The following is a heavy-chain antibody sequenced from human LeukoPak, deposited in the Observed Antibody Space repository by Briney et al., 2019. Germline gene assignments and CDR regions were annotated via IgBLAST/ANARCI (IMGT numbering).Heavy chain of an antibody. J-gene: IGHJ4*02. CDR1: GFTFSSYG. D-gene: IGHD6-19*01. V-gene: IGHV3-30*18. Sequence: PGGSLRLSCAASGFTFSSYGMHWVRQAPGKELEWVAVISYDGSNKYYADSVKGRFTISRDNSKNTLYLQMNSLRAEDTAVYYCAKDEYPGEYLAVADYWGQGTLVTVSS. CDR3: AKDEYPGEYLAVADY. CDR2: ISYDGSNK.